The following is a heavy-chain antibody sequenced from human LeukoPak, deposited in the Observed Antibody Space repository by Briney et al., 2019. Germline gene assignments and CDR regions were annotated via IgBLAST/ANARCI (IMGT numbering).Heavy chain of an antibody. CDR3: PETSTYDSSGYYRFYYYYYMDV. D-gene: IGHD3-22*01. CDR1: GYTFTSYG. CDR2: ISAYNGNT. J-gene: IGHJ6*03. Sequence: ASVKVSCQASGYTFTSYGISWLRPAPGQGLEWMGWISAYNGNTHNAQKLRGRATMTPDTSTSTAYIELKSLIADETAVQYCPETSTYDSSGYYRFYYYYYMDVWGKGTTVTVSS. V-gene: IGHV1-18*01.